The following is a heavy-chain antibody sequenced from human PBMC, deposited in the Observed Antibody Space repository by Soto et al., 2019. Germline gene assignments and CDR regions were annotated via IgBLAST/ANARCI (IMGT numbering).Heavy chain of an antibody. CDR2: IKQDGSEK. CDR1: GFTFSSYW. Sequence: GGSLRLSCAASGFTFSSYWMSWVRQAPGKGLEWVANIKQDGSEKHYVDSVKGRFTISRDNAKNSLYLQMNSLRAEDTAVYYCARDAPTVPPSYYYYGMDVWGQGTTVTVSS. J-gene: IGHJ6*02. CDR3: ARDAPTVPPSYYYYGMDV. D-gene: IGHD2-2*01. V-gene: IGHV3-7*01.